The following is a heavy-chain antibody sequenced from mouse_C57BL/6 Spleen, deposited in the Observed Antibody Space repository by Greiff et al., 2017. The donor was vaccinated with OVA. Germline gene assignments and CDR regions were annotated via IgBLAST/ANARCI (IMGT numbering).Heavy chain of an antibody. Sequence: EVQLQQSGAELVKPGASVKLSCTASGFNIKDYYMHWVKQRTEQGLEWIGRIDPEDGATKYAPKFQGKATITADTSSNTAYLQLSSLTSEDTAVYYCARSGVTSLYWYFDVWGTGTTVTVSS. CDR1: GFNIKDYY. D-gene: IGHD2-2*01. CDR3: ARSGVTSLYWYFDV. V-gene: IGHV14-2*01. CDR2: IDPEDGAT. J-gene: IGHJ1*03.